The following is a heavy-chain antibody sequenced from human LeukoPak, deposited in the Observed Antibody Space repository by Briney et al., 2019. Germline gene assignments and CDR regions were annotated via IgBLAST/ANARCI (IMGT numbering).Heavy chain of an antibody. CDR1: GYTFTSYY. Sequence: ASVKVSCKASGYTFTSYYMHGVRQAPGQGLEWMGIISPSGASTTYAQKFQGRVTMTRDMSTSTVYMELSSLKSEDTAVYYCAWSRYYVPFYYMDVWGKGTTVTVSS. D-gene: IGHD3-3*01. CDR2: ISPSGAST. J-gene: IGHJ6*03. CDR3: AWSRYYVPFYYMDV. V-gene: IGHV1-46*01.